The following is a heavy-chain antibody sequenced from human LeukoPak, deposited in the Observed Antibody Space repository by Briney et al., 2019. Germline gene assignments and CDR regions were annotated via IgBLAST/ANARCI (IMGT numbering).Heavy chain of an antibody. D-gene: IGHD5-24*01. CDR2: IREDGSQK. V-gene: IGHV3-7*01. Sequence: GGSLRLSCVASGFTFSSSWMTWVRQAPGKGLEWVASIREDGSQKTAVDSVRGRFTISRDNAKNSVYLQIDSLRAEDTAIYYCARAGEMRYMDAWGKGTAVTVSS. J-gene: IGHJ6*03. CDR3: ARAGEMRYMDA. CDR1: GFTFSSSW.